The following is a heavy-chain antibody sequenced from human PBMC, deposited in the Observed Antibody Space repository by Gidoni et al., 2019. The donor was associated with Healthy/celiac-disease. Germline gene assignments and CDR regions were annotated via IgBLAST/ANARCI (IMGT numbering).Heavy chain of an antibody. V-gene: IGHV4-34*01. Sequence: QVQLQQWGAGLLKPSEPLSLTCAVYGGSFSGYYWSWIRQPPGKGLEWIGEINHSGSPNYNPSLKSRVTISVDTSKNQFSLKLSSVTAADTAVYYCARQNSSFDYWGQGTLVTVSS. CDR3: ARQNSSFDY. CDR1: GGSFSGYY. CDR2: INHSGSP. J-gene: IGHJ4*02. D-gene: IGHD6-6*01.